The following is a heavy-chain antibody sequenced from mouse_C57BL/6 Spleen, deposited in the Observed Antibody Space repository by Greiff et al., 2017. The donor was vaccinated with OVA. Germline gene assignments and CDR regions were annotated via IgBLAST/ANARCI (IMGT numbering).Heavy chain of an antibody. V-gene: IGHV5-17*01. CDR2: ISSGSSTI. J-gene: IGHJ1*03. Sequence: EVHLVESGGGLVKPGGSLKLSCAASGFTFSDYGMHWVRQAPEKGLEWVAYISSGSSTIYYADTVKGRFTISRDNAKNTLFLPMTSLRSEDSAMYYCAGPYYSNFGYFDVWGTGTTVTVSS. CDR3: AGPYYSNFGYFDV. CDR1: GFTFSDYG. D-gene: IGHD2-5*01.